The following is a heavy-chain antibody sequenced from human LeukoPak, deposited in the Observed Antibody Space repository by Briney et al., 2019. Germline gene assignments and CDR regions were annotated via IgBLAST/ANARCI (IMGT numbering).Heavy chain of an antibody. CDR1: GFHFTSHA. CDR2: ISGGGTTT. CDR3: AKVLTLWFGALDY. D-gene: IGHD3-10*01. Sequence: GGSLRLSCTASGFHFTSHAMTWVRQAPGKGLEGLSSISGGGTTTYYAESVRGRLTISRDNSKNTLYLEVNRLRVEDTAVYYCAKVLTLWFGALDYWGQGSLVSVFS. V-gene: IGHV3-23*01. J-gene: IGHJ4*02.